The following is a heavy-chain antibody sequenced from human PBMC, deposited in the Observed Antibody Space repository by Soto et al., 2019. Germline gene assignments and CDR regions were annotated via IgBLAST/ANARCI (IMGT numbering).Heavy chain of an antibody. Sequence: ASVKVSCKASGYTFTSYYMHWVRQAPGQGLEWMGIINPSGGSTSYAQKFQGRVTMTRDTSTSTVYMELSSLRSEDTAVYYCAREGYCSSTSCYTQRPPRDYYYYGMDAWGQGTTVTAP. CDR3: AREGYCSSTSCYTQRPPRDYYYYGMDA. V-gene: IGHV1-46*01. CDR2: INPSGGST. J-gene: IGHJ6*02. CDR1: GYTFTSYY. D-gene: IGHD2-2*02.